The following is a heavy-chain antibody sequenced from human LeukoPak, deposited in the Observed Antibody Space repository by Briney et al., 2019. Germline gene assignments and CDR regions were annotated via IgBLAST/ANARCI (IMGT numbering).Heavy chain of an antibody. J-gene: IGHJ1*01. CDR2: INPSGGST. D-gene: IGHD4-17*01. Sequence: ASVKVSCKASGYTFTSYYMHWVRQAPGQGLEWMGIINPSGGSTSYAQKFQGRVTMTRDTSTSTVYMELSSLRSEDTAVYYCARESVRDSTVTTIHAEYFQHWGQGTLVTVSS. CDR1: GYTFTSYY. CDR3: ARESVRDSTVTTIHAEYFQH. V-gene: IGHV1-46*01.